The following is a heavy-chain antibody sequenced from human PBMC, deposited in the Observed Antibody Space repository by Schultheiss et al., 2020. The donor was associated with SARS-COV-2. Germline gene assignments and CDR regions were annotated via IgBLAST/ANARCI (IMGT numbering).Heavy chain of an antibody. J-gene: IGHJ4*02. D-gene: IGHD4-23*01. Sequence: GGSLRLSCSASGFTFSIYAMHWVRQAPGKGLEWVAVVLSDGNDKYYADSVKGRFTISGDNSKNTLYLQMNSLRTEDTSIYYCARVTTLVDYWGQGTLVTVSS. CDR1: GFTFSIYA. V-gene: IGHV3-30*01. CDR3: ARVTTLVDY. CDR2: VLSDGNDK.